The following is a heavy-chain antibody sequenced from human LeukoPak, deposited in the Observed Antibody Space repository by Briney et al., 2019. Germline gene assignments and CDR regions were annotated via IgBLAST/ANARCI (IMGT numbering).Heavy chain of an antibody. Sequence: NAGGSLRLSCAASGFTFSSYSMNWVRQAPGKGLEWVSSISSSSSYIYYADSVKGRFTISRDNAKNSLYLQMNSLRAEDTAVYYCARDLGSELSHFLRDGYNTNWGQGTLVTVSS. D-gene: IGHD5-24*01. V-gene: IGHV3-21*01. CDR2: ISSSSSYI. J-gene: IGHJ4*02. CDR1: GFTFSSYS. CDR3: ARDLGSELSHFLRDGYNTN.